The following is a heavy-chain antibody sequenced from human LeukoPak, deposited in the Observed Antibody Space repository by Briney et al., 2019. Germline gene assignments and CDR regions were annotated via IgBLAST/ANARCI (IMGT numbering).Heavy chain of an antibody. D-gene: IGHD2-21*02. CDR1: GFTFSSYG. J-gene: IGHJ3*02. CDR3: ARRGCGGDCYDDAFDI. Sequence: GGSLRLSCAASGFTFSSYGMHWVRQAPGKGLEYVSAISSNGGSTYYANSVKGRFTISRDNSKNTLYLQMGSLRAEDMAVYYCARRGCGGDCYDDAFDIWGQGTMVTVSS. V-gene: IGHV3-64*01. CDR2: ISSNGGST.